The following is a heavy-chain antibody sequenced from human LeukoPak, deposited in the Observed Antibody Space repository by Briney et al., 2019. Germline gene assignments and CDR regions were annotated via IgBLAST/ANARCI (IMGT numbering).Heavy chain of an antibody. CDR1: GFTVSSNY. CDR3: ATYSSLNRREFQY. Sequence: PGGSLRLSCAASGFTVSSNYMSWVRQAPGKGLEWVSVIYSGGNTYYADSVKGRFTISRDNAKNSLYLQMNSLRAEDTAVYYCATYSSLNRREFQYWGQGTLLTVSS. V-gene: IGHV3-53*01. J-gene: IGHJ1*01. D-gene: IGHD3-22*01. CDR2: IYSGGNT.